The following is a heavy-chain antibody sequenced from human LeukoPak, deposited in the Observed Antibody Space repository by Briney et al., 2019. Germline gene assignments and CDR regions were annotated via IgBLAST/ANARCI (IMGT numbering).Heavy chain of an antibody. V-gene: IGHV4-31*03. CDR1: GGSISSGGYY. CDR3: ARDGNYYGSGILP. Sequence: PSQTLSLTCTVSGGSISSGGYYWSWIRQHPGKGLEWIGYIYYSGSTYYNPSLKSRVTISVDTSKNQFSLKLSSVTAADTAVYYCARDGNYYGSGILPWGQGTLVTVSS. CDR2: IYYSGST. D-gene: IGHD3-10*01. J-gene: IGHJ5*02.